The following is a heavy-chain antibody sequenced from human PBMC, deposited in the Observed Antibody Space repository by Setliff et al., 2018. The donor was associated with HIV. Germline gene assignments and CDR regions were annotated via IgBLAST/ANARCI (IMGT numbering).Heavy chain of an antibody. CDR3: ARDLPSVPELFDY. J-gene: IGHJ4*02. CDR1: GFTFSSNW. Sequence: LRLSCAASGFTFSSNWMHWVRQAPGKGLEWVSAISDSGGNTYYADSVKGRFTISRDSSKNTLYLQMNSLRAEDTAVYYCARDLPSVPELFDYWGQGTLVTVSS. V-gene: IGHV3-23*01. D-gene: IGHD3-10*01. CDR2: ISDSGGNT.